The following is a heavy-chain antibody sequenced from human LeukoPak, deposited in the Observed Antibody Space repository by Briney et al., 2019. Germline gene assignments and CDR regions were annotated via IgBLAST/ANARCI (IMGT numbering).Heavy chain of an antibody. CDR2: INSDGSST. CDR3: ARSTPRYYYYMDV. Sequence: GGSLRLSCAASGFTFSSYWMHWVRQAPGKGLVWVSRINSDGSSTSYADSVKGRFTISRDNAKNSLYLQMNSLRAEDTAVYYCARSTPRYYYYMDVWGKGTTVTISS. CDR1: GFTFSSYW. V-gene: IGHV3-74*01. J-gene: IGHJ6*03.